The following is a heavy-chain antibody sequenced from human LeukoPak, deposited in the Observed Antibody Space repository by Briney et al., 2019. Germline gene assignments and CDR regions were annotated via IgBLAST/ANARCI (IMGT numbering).Heavy chain of an antibody. D-gene: IGHD2-15*01. CDR1: GGTFSSYA. J-gene: IGHJ5*02. Sequence: ASVKVSCKASGGTFSSYAISWVRQAPGQGLEWMGWMNPNSGNTGYAQKFQGRVTMTRNTSISTAYMELNSLRAEDTAVYYCVKDQFEYCSGGSCRNWFDPWGQGTLVTVSS. CDR2: MNPNSGNT. V-gene: IGHV1-8*02. CDR3: VKDQFEYCSGGSCRNWFDP.